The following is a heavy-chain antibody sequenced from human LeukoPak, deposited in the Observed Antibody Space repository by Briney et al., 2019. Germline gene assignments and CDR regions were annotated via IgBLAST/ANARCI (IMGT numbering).Heavy chain of an antibody. CDR2: ISSSGSTI. V-gene: IGHV3-11*01. CDR1: GFTFSDYY. Sequence: GGSLRLSCAASGFTFSDYYVSWIRQAPGKGLEWVSYISSSGSTIYYADSVKGRFTISKDNAKNSLYLQMNSLRAEDTAVYYCARELELFSPMDVWGQGTTVTVSS. CDR3: ARELELFSPMDV. D-gene: IGHD1-26*01. J-gene: IGHJ6*02.